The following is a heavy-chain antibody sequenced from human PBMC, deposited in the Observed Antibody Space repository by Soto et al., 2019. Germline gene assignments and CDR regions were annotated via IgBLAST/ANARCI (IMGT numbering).Heavy chain of an antibody. D-gene: IGHD2-15*01. CDR3: ATVSYYDSSGDSCYSGIDY. V-gene: IGHV1-24*01. CDR2: FDPEDGET. J-gene: IGHJ4*02. Sequence: GASVKVSCKVSGYTLTELSMHWVRQAPGKGLEWMGGFDPEDGETIYAQKFQGRVTMTEDTSTDTAYMELSSLRSEDTAVYYCATVSYYDSSGDSCYSGIDYWGQGTLVTVSS. CDR1: GYTLTELS.